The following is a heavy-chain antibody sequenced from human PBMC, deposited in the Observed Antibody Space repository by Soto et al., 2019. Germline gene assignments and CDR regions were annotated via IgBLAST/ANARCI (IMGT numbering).Heavy chain of an antibody. J-gene: IGHJ4*02. CDR2: INPNSGGT. Sequence: ASVKVSCKASGYTFTGYYMPWVRPAPGQGLEWMGWINPNSGGTNYAQKFQGRVTMTRDTSISTAYMELSRLRSDDTAVYYCARLGRRIAVAGTLDYWGQGTLVTVSS. D-gene: IGHD6-19*01. V-gene: IGHV1-2*02. CDR3: ARLGRRIAVAGTLDY. CDR1: GYTFTGYY.